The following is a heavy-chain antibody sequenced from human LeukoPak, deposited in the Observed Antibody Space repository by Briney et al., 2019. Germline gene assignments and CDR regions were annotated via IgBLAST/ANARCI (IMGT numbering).Heavy chain of an antibody. J-gene: IGHJ6*03. Sequence: PSETLSLTCTVSGGSISSHYWSWIRQPPGKGLEWIGYIYYSGSTNYNPSLKSRVTISVDTSKNHFSLKLNSVTAADTAVYYCAREVGYCSGGTCYSPDDYSYYMDVWGKGTTVTVSS. D-gene: IGHD2-15*01. CDR3: AREVGYCSGGTCYSPDDYSYYMDV. V-gene: IGHV4-59*11. CDR1: GGSISSHY. CDR2: IYYSGST.